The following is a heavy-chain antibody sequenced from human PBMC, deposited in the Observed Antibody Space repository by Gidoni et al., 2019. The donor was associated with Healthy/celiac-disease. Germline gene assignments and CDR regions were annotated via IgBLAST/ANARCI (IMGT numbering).Heavy chain of an antibody. V-gene: IGHV4-39*01. CDR1: GGSISSSSYY. D-gene: IGHD6-13*01. CDR2: IYYSGRT. Sequence: QLQLQESGPGLVKPSATLSLTCTVSGGSISSSSYYWGWIRQPPGKGLEWIGSIYYSGRTYYNPSLKSRVTISVDTSKNQFSLKLSSVTAADTAVYYCARPAEPGSWYDYWGQGTLVTVSS. CDR3: ARPAEPGSWYDY. J-gene: IGHJ4*02.